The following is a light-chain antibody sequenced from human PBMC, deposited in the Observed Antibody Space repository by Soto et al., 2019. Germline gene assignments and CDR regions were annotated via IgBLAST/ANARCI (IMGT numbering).Light chain of an antibody. CDR1: SSNIGAGYD. V-gene: IGLV1-40*01. CDR2: GNS. J-gene: IGLJ2*01. Sequence: QSVLTQPPSVSGAPGQRVTISCTGSSSNIGAGYDVHWYQQLPGTAPKLLICGNSNRPSVVPDRFSGSKSGTSASLAITGLQAEEEADYYCQSYDSSLSGSEVFGGGTKLTVL. CDR3: QSYDSSLSGSEV.